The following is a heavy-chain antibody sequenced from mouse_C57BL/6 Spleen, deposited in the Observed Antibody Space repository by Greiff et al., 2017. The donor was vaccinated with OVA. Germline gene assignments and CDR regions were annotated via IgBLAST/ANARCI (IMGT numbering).Heavy chain of an antibody. V-gene: IGHV1-69*01. CDR3: ARGGTGTEAWFAY. J-gene: IGHJ3*01. Sequence: VQLQQPGAELVMPGASVKLSCKASGYTFTSYWMHWVKQRPGQGLEWIGEIDPSDSYTNYNQKFKGKSTLPVDKSSSTAYMQRSSLTSEDSAVYYCARGGTGTEAWFAYWGQGTLVTVSA. CDR1: GYTFTSYW. CDR2: IDPSDSYT. D-gene: IGHD4-1*01.